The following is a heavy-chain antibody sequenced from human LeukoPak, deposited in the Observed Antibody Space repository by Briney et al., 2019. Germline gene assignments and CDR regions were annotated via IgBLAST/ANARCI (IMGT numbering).Heavy chain of an antibody. J-gene: IGHJ4*02. Sequence: SETLSLTCTVSGGSITYYYWSWIRQAPGKGLEWIGYIYYSGNTNYNPSLKSRVTISVDTSESQFSLKLSSITAADMAVYYCARFGYGVRYFDYWGQGTLVTVSS. V-gene: IGHV4-59*08. CDR2: IYYSGNT. CDR1: GGSITYYY. CDR3: ARFGYGVRYFDY. D-gene: IGHD3-10*01.